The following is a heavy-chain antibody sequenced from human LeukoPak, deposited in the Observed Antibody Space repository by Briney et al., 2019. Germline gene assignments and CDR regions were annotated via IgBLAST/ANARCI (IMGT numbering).Heavy chain of an antibody. J-gene: IGHJ4*02. V-gene: IGHV4-59*01. CDR2: IYYSGST. Sequence: SETLSLTCTVSGGSISSYYWSWIRQPPGTGLEWIGYIYYSGSTNYNPSLKSRVTISVDTSKNQFSLKLSSVTAADTAVYYCARAWDSGSYFVDYWGQGTLVTVSS. CDR1: GGSISSYY. D-gene: IGHD1-26*01. CDR3: ARAWDSGSYFVDY.